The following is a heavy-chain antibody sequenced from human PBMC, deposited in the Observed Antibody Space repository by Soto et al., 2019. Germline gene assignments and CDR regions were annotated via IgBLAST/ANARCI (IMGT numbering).Heavy chain of an antibody. V-gene: IGHV1-69*12. D-gene: IGHD1-26*01. CDR1: GGTFSSYA. Sequence: QVQLVQSGAEVKKPGSSVKVSCKASGGTFSSYAISWVRQSPGQGLEWMGGLIPIFGTASNAQKFQGRVKPPADESTSTADMVLSSLRSDDTAVYYCARETAWELRASGWLDLWGQGTLVTIP. J-gene: IGHJ5*02. CDR2: LIPIFGTA. CDR3: ARETAWELRASGWLDL.